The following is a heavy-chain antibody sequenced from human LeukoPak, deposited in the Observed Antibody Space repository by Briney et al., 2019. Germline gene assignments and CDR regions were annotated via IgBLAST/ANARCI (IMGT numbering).Heavy chain of an antibody. D-gene: IGHD2-15*01. V-gene: IGHV3-23*01. CDR3: AKDAWFVVVELDFDY. Sequence: GGSLRLSCAASEFDFTSHAMTWVRQAPGKGLEWVSAISGSGGSTYYADSVKGRFTISRDNSKNTLYLQMNSLRAEDTAVYYCAKDAWFVVVELDFDYWGQGTLVTVSS. J-gene: IGHJ4*02. CDR2: ISGSGGST. CDR1: EFDFTSHA.